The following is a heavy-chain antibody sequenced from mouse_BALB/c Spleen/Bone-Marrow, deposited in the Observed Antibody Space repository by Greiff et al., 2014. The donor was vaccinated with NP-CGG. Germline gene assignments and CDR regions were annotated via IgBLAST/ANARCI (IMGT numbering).Heavy chain of an antibody. D-gene: IGHD2-3*01. CDR2: IWAGGST. CDR1: GFSFTSYG. V-gene: IGHV2-9*02. J-gene: IGHJ1*01. Sequence: QVQLQQSGPGLVVPSQSLSITCTVSGFSFTSYGVHWVRQPPGKGLEWLGVIWAGGSTNYNSALMSRLSISKDNSKIQVFLKMNSLQTDDTAMYYCARVYLWYFDFWGAGTTVTVSS. CDR3: ARVYLWYFDF.